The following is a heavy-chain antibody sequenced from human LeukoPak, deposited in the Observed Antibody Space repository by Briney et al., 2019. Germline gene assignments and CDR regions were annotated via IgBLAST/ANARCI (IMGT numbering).Heavy chain of an antibody. V-gene: IGHV4-31*03. Sequence: PSETLSLTCTVSGGSFSSGGYYWSWIPQHPGQGLEWIGYIYYSGSTYYNPSLKSRVTISVDTSKNQFSLKLTSVSAADTAVYYCARLKLGAYFDLWGRGTLVTVSS. CDR3: ARLKLGAYFDL. D-gene: IGHD3-16*01. CDR2: IYYSGST. J-gene: IGHJ2*01. CDR1: GGSFSSGGYY.